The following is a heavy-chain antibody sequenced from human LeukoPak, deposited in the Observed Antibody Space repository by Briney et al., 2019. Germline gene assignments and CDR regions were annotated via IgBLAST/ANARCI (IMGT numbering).Heavy chain of an antibody. D-gene: IGHD5-18*01. V-gene: IGHV3-21*01. CDR2: ISSSSSYI. Sequence: PGGSLRLSCAASGFTFSSYSMNWVRQAPGKGLEWVSSISSSSSYIYYADSVKGRFTISRDNAKNSLYLQMNSLRAEDTAVYYYARADWDTAMIDYWGQGTLVTVSS. CDR1: GFTFSSYS. CDR3: ARADWDTAMIDY. J-gene: IGHJ4*02.